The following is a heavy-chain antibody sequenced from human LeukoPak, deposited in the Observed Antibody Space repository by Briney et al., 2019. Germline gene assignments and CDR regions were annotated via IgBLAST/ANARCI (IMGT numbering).Heavy chain of an antibody. CDR1: GFTFSNYW. V-gene: IGHV3-7*01. CDR2: IKTDGSEK. Sequence: GGSLRLSCEGSGFTFSNYWMGWVRQAPGKGLQWVANIKTDGSEKYYVDSVKGRFTISRDNAKNSLYLQMNSLRAEDTAVYYCARDFYDFWSGPGDYMDVWGKGTTVTVSS. CDR3: ARDFYDFWSGPGDYMDV. J-gene: IGHJ6*03. D-gene: IGHD3-3*01.